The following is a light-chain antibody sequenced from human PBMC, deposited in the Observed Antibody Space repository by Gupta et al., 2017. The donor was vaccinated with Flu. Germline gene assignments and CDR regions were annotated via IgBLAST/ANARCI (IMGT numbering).Light chain of an antibody. Sequence: GDRVTSTCRASQGISNYVSWYQQKPGKVPKLLIYAASTLQSGVPSRFSGSGSGTDFTLTISSLQPEDVATYYCQKYNSAPRTFGQGTKVEIK. CDR1: QGISNY. CDR2: AAS. J-gene: IGKJ1*01. CDR3: QKYNSAPRT. V-gene: IGKV1-27*01.